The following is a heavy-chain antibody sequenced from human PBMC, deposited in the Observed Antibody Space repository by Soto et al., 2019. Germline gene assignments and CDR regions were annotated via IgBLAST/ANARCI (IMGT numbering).Heavy chain of an antibody. D-gene: IGHD6-19*01. Sequence: SETLSLTCAVSGGSIDSGAFSLSWVRQPPGKGLEWIGYVTHSGTAYSIPSLNGRLTLSVDSSQTQFSLKLTSVTAADSAFYYCARIHWAQSSLDYWGRGILVTVSS. V-gene: IGHV4-30-2*01. CDR1: GGSIDSGAFS. CDR2: VTHSGTA. J-gene: IGHJ4*02. CDR3: ARIHWAQSSLDY.